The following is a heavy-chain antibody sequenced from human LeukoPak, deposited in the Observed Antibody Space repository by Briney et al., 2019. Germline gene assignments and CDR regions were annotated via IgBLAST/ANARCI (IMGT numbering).Heavy chain of an antibody. V-gene: IGHV4-39*01. J-gene: IGHJ4*02. D-gene: IGHD2-2*02. CDR3: ARQGEVRIVVLPPAIRGYYFDY. CDR1: GGSISSSTYY. CDR2: IYYSGST. Sequence: SETLSLTCTVSGGSISSSTYYWGWIRQPPGKGLEWIGSIYYSGSTYYNPSLKSRVTISVDTSKNQFSLKLSSVTAADTAVYYCARQGEVRIVVLPPAIRGYYFDYWGQGTLVTVSS.